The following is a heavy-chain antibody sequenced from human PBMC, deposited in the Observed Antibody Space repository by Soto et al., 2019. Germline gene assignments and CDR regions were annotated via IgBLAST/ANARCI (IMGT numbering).Heavy chain of an antibody. CDR1: GFTFSGYA. CDR3: AKDLEGLIVVVVAATLDAFDI. Sequence: GGSLRLSCAASGFTFSGYAMSWVRQAPGKGLEWVSAISGSGGSTYYADSVKGRFTISRDNSKNTLYLQMNSLRAEDTAVYYCAKDLEGLIVVVVAATLDAFDIWGQGTMVTVSS. CDR2: ISGSGGST. J-gene: IGHJ3*02. D-gene: IGHD2-15*01. V-gene: IGHV3-23*01.